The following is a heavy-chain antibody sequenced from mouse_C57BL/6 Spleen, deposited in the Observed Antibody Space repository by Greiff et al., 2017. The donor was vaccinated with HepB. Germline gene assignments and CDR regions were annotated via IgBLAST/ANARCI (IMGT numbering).Heavy chain of an antibody. D-gene: IGHD2-2*01. CDR1: GYSITSGYY. V-gene: IGHV3-6*01. CDR2: ISYDGSN. J-gene: IGHJ2*01. Sequence: EVKLVESGPGLVKPSQSLSLTCSVTGYSITSGYYWNWIRQFPGNKLEWMGYISYDGSNNYNPSLKNRISITRDTSKNQFFLKLNSVTTEDTATYYCAIYGYDPYYFDYWGQGTTLTVSS. CDR3: AIYGYDPYYFDY.